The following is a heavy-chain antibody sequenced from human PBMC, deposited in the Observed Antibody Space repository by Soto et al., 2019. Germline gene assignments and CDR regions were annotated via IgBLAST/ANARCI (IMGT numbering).Heavy chain of an antibody. CDR1: GFNFSSFA. J-gene: IGHJ6*02. CDR2: ISGSGGSR. D-gene: IGHD5-18*01. V-gene: IGHV3-23*01. CDR3: AKEGTAEWIHYYYPTDV. Sequence: GGSLRLSCAGSGFNFSSFAMTWVRQARGKGLEWVSTISGSGGSRFYADSVKGRFTLTRDNSKDTVYLQMNSLRVEDTAFYYCAKEGTAEWIHYYYPTDVWGRGTPVTVSS.